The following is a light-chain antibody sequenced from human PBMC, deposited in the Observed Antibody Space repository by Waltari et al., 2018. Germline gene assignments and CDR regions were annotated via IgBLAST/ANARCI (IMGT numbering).Light chain of an antibody. CDR1: QNNSSSY. J-gene: IGKJ3*01. CDR2: CVS. V-gene: IGKV3-20*01. Sequence: ESVLPQSPGTLSLSPGERATLSCTTIQNNSSSYLTWYQQKPGQAPRLVVYCVSTRATGIPDRFSGSRSGTDFTLTISRLEPEDFAVYYCQQYGGSPRIFTFGAGTKVEIK. CDR3: QQYGGSPRIFT.